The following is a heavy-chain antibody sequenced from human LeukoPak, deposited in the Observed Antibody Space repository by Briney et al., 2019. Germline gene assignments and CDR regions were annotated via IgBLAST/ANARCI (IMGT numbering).Heavy chain of an antibody. CDR1: GGSISSSSYY. J-gene: IGHJ6*02. V-gene: IGHV4-39*01. CDR2: IYYSGST. Sequence: PSETLSLTCTVSGGSISSSSYYWGWIRQPPGKGLEWIGSIYYSGSTYYNPSLKSRVTISVDTSKNQFSLKLSSVTAADTAVYYCAGVRCSSTSCYYYYYYYGMDVWGQGTTVTVSS. D-gene: IGHD2-2*01. CDR3: AGVRCSSTSCYYYYYYYGMDV.